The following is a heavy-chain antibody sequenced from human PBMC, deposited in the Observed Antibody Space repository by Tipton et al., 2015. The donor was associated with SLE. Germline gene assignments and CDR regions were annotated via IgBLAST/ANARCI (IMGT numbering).Heavy chain of an antibody. V-gene: IGHV3-66*01. CDR3: ARGRILGFDY. Sequence: LSLTCAASGFTVSSNYMTWVRQAPGKGLKWVSVIYSGGSTYYADSVKGRFTISRDNSKNTLYLQMNSLRAEDTAVYYCARGRILGFDYWGQGTLVTVSS. D-gene: IGHD2-21*01. CDR1: GFTVSSNY. J-gene: IGHJ4*02. CDR2: IYSGGST.